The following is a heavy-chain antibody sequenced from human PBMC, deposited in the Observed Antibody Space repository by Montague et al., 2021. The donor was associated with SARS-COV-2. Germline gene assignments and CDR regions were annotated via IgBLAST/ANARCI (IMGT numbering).Heavy chain of an antibody. CDR1: GFNFSRYA. CDR2: IYSGGDKK. Sequence: SRRLSCEASGFNFSRYAMSWVRQPPGKGPEWVSGIYSGGDKKNCPGSVKGRFTISRDTPKNTLYLEMNSLRAEDTGVYYCARESFGSADSWGQGTLVTVSS. J-gene: IGHJ4*02. V-gene: IGHV3-23*03. CDR3: ARESFGSADS. D-gene: IGHD3-10*01.